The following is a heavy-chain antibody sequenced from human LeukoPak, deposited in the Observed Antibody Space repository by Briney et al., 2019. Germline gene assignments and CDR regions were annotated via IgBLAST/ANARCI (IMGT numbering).Heavy chain of an antibody. CDR1: GFTFSSYS. V-gene: IGHV3-21*01. Sequence: GGSLRLSYAASGFTFSSYSMNWVRQAPGKGLEWVSSISSSSSYIYYADSVKGRFTISRDNAKNSLYLQMNSLRAEDTAVYYCAREGPDIVVVPAARACGMDVWGQGTTVTVSS. CDR2: ISSSSSYI. J-gene: IGHJ6*02. D-gene: IGHD2-2*01. CDR3: AREGPDIVVVPAARACGMDV.